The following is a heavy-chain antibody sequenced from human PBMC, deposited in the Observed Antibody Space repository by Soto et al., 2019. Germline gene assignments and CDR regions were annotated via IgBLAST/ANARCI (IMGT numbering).Heavy chain of an antibody. D-gene: IGHD1-26*01. J-gene: IGHJ6*02. V-gene: IGHV5-10-1*01. CDR2: IDPSDSYT. CDR3: ATSGSLYYYYGMDV. CDR1: GYSFTSYW. Sequence: SLKISCKGSGYSFTSYWISWVRQMPGKGLEWMGRIDPSDSYTNYSPSFQGHVTISADKSISTAYLQWSSLKASDTAMYYCATSGSLYYYYGMDVWGQGTKVTV.